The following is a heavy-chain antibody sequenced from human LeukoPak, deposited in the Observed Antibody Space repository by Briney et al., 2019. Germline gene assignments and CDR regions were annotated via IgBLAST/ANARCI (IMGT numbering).Heavy chain of an antibody. CDR3: AKGSGYSPLFDY. CDR2: IKQDGSEK. V-gene: IGHV3-7*03. CDR1: GFTFSTYW. J-gene: IGHJ4*02. Sequence: PGGSLRLSCAVSGFTFSTYWMSWVRQAPGKGLEWVANIKQDGSEKYYVDSVKGRFTISRDNAKNSLYLQMNSLRAEDTALYYCAKGSGYSPLFDYWGQGTLVTVSS. D-gene: IGHD3-22*01.